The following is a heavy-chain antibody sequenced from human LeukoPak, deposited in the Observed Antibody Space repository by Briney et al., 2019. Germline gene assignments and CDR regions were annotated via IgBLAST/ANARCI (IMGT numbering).Heavy chain of an antibody. CDR2: INHSGST. CDR1: GGSFSGYY. CDR3: ASVPGGY. V-gene: IGHV4-34*01. D-gene: IGHD1-14*01. J-gene: IGHJ4*02. Sequence: SGTLSLTCAVYGGSFSGYYWSWIRQPPGKGLEWIGEINHSGSTNYNPSLKSRVTISVDTSKNQFSLKLSSVTAADTAVYYCASVPGGYWGQGTLVTVSS.